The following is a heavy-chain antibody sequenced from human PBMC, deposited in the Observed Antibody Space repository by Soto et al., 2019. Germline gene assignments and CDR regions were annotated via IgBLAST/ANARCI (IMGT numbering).Heavy chain of an antibody. J-gene: IGHJ3*02. CDR3: AKPLASSGSINAFDI. CDR2: ISGSGGST. D-gene: IGHD3-22*01. Sequence: GGSMRLSCAASGVTCSSYAMSWVRQAPGKGLEWVSAISGSGGSTYYADSVKGRFTISRDNSKNTLYLQMNSLRAEDTAVYYCAKPLASSGSINAFDIWGQGTMVTVSS. V-gene: IGHV3-23*01. CDR1: GVTCSSYA.